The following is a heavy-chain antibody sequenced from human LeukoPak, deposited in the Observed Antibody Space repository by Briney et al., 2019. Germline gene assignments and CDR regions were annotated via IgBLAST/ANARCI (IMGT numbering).Heavy chain of an antibody. CDR1: GFTFSNYA. CDR3: VKDIPAGMTRGGLDI. D-gene: IGHD3-10*01. J-gene: IGHJ4*02. CDR2: IRTDGGFT. V-gene: IGHV3-64D*06. Sequence: GGSLRLSCAASGFTFSNYAMHWVRQAPGKGLEYVAAIRTDGGFTSYADSVKGRFTISRDNSKNALYLQMSSLRAEDTAVYYCVKDIPAGMTRGGLDIWGQGTLVTVSS.